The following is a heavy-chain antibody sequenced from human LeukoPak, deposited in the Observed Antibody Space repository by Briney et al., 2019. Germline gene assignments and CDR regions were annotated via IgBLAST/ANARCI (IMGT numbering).Heavy chain of an antibody. CDR2: IIPIFGTA. Sequence: SVKVSCKASGGTFSSYAISWVRQAPGQGLEWMGRIIPIFGTANYAQKFQGRVTITTDESTSTAYMELSSLRSEDTAVYYCAPTPYYYDSIGSERVNAFDIWGQGTMVTVSS. CDR3: APTPYYYDSIGSERVNAFDI. J-gene: IGHJ3*02. CDR1: GGTFSSYA. V-gene: IGHV1-69*05. D-gene: IGHD3-22*01.